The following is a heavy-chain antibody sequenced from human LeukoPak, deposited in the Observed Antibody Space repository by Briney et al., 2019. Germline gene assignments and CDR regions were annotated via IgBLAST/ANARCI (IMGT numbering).Heavy chain of an antibody. CDR3: ARRPTRGYYGMDV. J-gene: IGHJ6*02. CDR2: INHSGST. Sequence: KPSETLSLTCAVYGGSFSGYYWSWIRQPPGKGLEWIGEINHSGSTNYNLSLKSRVTISVDTSKNQFSLKLSSVTAADTAVYYCARRPTRGYYGMDVWGQGTTVTVSS. CDR1: GGSFSGYY. V-gene: IGHV4-34*01. D-gene: IGHD3-10*01.